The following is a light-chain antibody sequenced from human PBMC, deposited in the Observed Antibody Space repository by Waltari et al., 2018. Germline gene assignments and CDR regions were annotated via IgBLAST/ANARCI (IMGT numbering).Light chain of an antibody. CDR3: NSFTSSSTVV. CDR1: SRDGGRFHK. CDR2: DVS. J-gene: IGLJ3*02. V-gene: IGLV2-14*03. Sequence: QSALTQPASVSGSPGHPITISCPGTSRDGGRFHKVSWYQQHPGKAPKLMIYDVSNRPSGVSNRFSGSKSGNTASLTISGLQPEDEADYYCNSFTSSSTVVFGGGTKLTVL.